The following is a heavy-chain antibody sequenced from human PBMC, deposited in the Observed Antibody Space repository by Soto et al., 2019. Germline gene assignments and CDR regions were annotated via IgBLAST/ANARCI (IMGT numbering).Heavy chain of an antibody. CDR2: INAHSGGT. CDR3: AKDLTRQLAYWLDP. CDR1: GFSFTGYY. V-gene: IGHV1-2*02. Sequence: SSVKVSCKASGFSFTGYYIHWLRQAPGQGLGWMGWINAHSGGTEYAQKFQCRVTLTRDTSIATAYLTLTSLTSDDTALYYCAKDLTRQLAYWLDPWGQGTQVTVSS. D-gene: IGHD6-6*01. J-gene: IGHJ5*02.